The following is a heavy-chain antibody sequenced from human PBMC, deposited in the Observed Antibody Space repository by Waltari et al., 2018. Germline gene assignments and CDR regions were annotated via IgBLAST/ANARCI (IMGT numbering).Heavy chain of an antibody. CDR3: ARDTRARVVGATGY. J-gene: IGHJ4*02. CDR2: VNPNMVGT. Sequence: QVQLVQSGAEVKKPGASVKVSGRASGSTFTGYYMHWVRQAPGQGLEWMGWVNPNMVGTNNAQRLQGRRTSTRDTAISTAYMERSRLRSDDTAVDYCARDTRARVVGATGYGGQGTLVTVSS. CDR1: GSTFTGYY. D-gene: IGHD1-26*01. V-gene: IGHV1-2*01.